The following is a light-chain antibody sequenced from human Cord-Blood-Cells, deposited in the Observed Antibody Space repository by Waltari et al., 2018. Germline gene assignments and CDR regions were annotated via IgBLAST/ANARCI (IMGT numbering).Light chain of an antibody. CDR1: QSISSY. Sequence: DIQMTQSPSSLSASVGDRVTITCRASQSISSYLNWYQQKPGKAPELLIYAASSLQSGVPSRFSCSGSGTDFTLTISSLQPEDFATYYCQQSYSTPPTFGQGTKVEIK. J-gene: IGKJ1*01. V-gene: IGKV1-39*01. CDR2: AAS. CDR3: QQSYSTPPT.